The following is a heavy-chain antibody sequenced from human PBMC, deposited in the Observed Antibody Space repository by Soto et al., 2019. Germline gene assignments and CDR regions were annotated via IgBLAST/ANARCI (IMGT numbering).Heavy chain of an antibody. CDR1: GFTFSSYE. CDR3: AKGYCSSTSCLNFDY. V-gene: IGHV3-48*03. D-gene: IGHD2-2*01. Sequence: GGSLRLSCAASGFTFSSYEMHWVRQAPGKGLEWVSYISSSGSTIYYADSVKGRFTISRDNAKNSLYLQMNSLRAEDTAVYYCAKGYCSSTSCLNFDYWGQGTLVTVSS. J-gene: IGHJ4*02. CDR2: ISSSGSTI.